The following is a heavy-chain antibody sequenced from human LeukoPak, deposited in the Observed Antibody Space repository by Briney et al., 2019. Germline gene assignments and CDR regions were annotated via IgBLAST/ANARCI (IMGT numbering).Heavy chain of an antibody. J-gene: IGHJ3*02. Sequence: ASVKVSCKASGYTFTSYDINWVRQATGQGLEWMGWMNPNRGNTGYAQKFQGRVTMTRNTSISTAYMELSSLRSEDTAVYYCAPLLVGSLGDAFDIWGQGTMVTVSS. CDR3: APLLVGSLGDAFDI. V-gene: IGHV1-8*01. CDR1: GYTFTSYD. D-gene: IGHD1-26*01. CDR2: MNPNRGNT.